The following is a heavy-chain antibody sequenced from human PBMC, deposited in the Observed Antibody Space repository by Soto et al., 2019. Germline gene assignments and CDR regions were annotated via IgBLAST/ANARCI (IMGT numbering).Heavy chain of an antibody. D-gene: IGHD3-9*01. CDR1: GYTFTGYY. CDR3: ARDHDILTGYSLYYYYGMDV. J-gene: IGHJ6*02. V-gene: IGHV1-18*04. CDR2: ISAYNGNT. Sequence: ASVKVSCKASGYTFTGYYVHWVRQAPGQGLEWMGWISAYNGNTNYAQKLQGRVTMTTDTSTSTAYMELRSLRSDDTAVYYCARDHDILTGYSLYYYYGMDVWGQGTTVTVSS.